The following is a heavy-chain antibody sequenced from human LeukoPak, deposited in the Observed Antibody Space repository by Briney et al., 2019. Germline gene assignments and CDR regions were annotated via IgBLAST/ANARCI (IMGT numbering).Heavy chain of an antibody. J-gene: IGHJ4*02. V-gene: IGHV4-61*01. CDR2: IYYSGST. CDR3: ARVRSIAALSDY. Sequence: SETLSLTCTVSGGSVSSGSYYWSWIRQPPGKGLEWIGYIYYSGSTNYNPSLKSRVTISVDTSKNQFSLKLSSVTAADTAVYYCARVRSIAALSDYWGQGTPVTVSS. CDR1: GGSVSSGSYY. D-gene: IGHD6-6*01.